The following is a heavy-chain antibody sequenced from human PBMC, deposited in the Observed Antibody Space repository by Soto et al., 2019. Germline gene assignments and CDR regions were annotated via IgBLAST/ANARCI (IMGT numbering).Heavy chain of an antibody. CDR2: IIPILGIA. V-gene: IGHV1-69*02. D-gene: IGHD5-18*01. Sequence: QVQLVQSGAEVKKPGSSVKVSCKASGGTFSSYTISWVRQAPGQGLEWMGRIIPILGIANYAQKFQGRVTITADKSTSTAYMELSSLRSEDTAVYYCASGDTAMVTAHFDYWGQGTLVTVSS. J-gene: IGHJ4*02. CDR3: ASGDTAMVTAHFDY. CDR1: GGTFSSYT.